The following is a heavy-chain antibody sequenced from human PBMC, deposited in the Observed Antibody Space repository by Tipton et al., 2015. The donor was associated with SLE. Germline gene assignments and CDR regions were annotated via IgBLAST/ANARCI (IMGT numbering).Heavy chain of an antibody. Sequence: GSLRLSCAASGFTFSSYAMSWVRQAPGKGLEWVSVIYSDGSPYYADSVEGRFTISRDNSKNTLYLQMNSLRAEDTAVYYCAKVLRFDSAIPDAFDIWGQGTMVTVSS. V-gene: IGHV3-23*03. CDR2: IYSDGSP. D-gene: IGHD3-22*01. CDR1: GFTFSSYA. J-gene: IGHJ3*02. CDR3: AKVLRFDSAIPDAFDI.